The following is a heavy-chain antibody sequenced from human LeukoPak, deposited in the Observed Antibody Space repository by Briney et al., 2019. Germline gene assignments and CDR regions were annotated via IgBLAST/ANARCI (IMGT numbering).Heavy chain of an antibody. Sequence: GGSLRLSCAASGFTFNSHWMHWVRQAPGKGLVWVSRINSDGSSTNYADSVKGRFTISRDNAKNTLYLQMNSLRAEDTAVYYCARGGKRITIFGVVTIIPMALDFWGQGTLVTVSS. J-gene: IGHJ4*02. D-gene: IGHD3-3*01. CDR2: INSDGSST. V-gene: IGHV3-74*01. CDR1: GFTFNSHW. CDR3: ARGGKRITIFGVVTIIPMALDF.